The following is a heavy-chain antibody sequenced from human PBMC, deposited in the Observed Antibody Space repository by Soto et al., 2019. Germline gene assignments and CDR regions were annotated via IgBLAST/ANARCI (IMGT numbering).Heavy chain of an antibody. D-gene: IGHD6-13*01. Sequence: SETLSLTCTVSGGSISSSSYYWGWIRQPPGKGLEWIGSIYYSGSTYYNPSLKSRVTISVDTSKNQFSLKLSSVTAADTAVYYCARRFHTAAGPNWFDPWGQGTLVTVSS. CDR3: ARRFHTAAGPNWFDP. CDR1: GGSISSSSYY. J-gene: IGHJ5*02. CDR2: IYYSGST. V-gene: IGHV4-39*01.